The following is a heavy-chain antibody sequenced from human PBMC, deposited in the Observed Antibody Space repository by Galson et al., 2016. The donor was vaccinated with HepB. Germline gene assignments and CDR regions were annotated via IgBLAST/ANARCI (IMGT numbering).Heavy chain of an antibody. V-gene: IGHV3-21*01. CDR1: GITFNTYN. J-gene: IGHJ4*02. CDR2: ISTSSSPI. Sequence: SLRLSCAASGITFNTYNMVWVRLAPGKGLEWVSYISTSSSPISYRDSVKGRFTISRDNTKNSLYLQLNSLRAEDTAVYYCARIIKTGTTSHFDYWGQGTLVTVSS. CDR3: ARIIKTGTTSHFDY. D-gene: IGHD1-7*01.